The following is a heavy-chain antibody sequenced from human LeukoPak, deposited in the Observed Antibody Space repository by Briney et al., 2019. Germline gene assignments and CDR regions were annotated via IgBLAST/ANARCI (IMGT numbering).Heavy chain of an antibody. CDR2: IIAIFGTA. D-gene: IGHD3-22*01. CDR3: ARGYYYDSSGYYFYNDY. CDR1: GDTFSSYA. Sequence: SVKVSCKASGDTFSSYAISWVRQAPGQGLEWMGGIIAIFGTANYAQKFQGRVTITADESTSTAYMELSSLRSEDTAVYYCARGYYYDSSGYYFYNDYWGQGTLVTVSS. V-gene: IGHV1-69*01. J-gene: IGHJ4*02.